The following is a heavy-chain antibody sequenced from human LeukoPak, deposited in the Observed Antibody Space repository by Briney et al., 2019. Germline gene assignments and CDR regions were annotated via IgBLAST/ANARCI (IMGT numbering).Heavy chain of an antibody. CDR1: GGTFSSYA. Sequence: GASVKVSCKASGGTFSSYAISWVRQAPGQGLEWMGRIIPILGIANYAQKFQGRVTIIADKSTSTAYMELSSLRSEDTAVYYCARDRSPYCGGDCYPYYFDYWGQGTLVTVSS. J-gene: IGHJ4*02. V-gene: IGHV1-69*04. CDR3: ARDRSPYCGGDCYPYYFDY. CDR2: IIPILGIA. D-gene: IGHD2-21*02.